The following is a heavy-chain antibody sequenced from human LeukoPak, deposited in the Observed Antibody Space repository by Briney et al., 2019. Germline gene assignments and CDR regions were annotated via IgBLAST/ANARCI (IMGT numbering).Heavy chain of an antibody. J-gene: IGHJ4*02. D-gene: IGHD2-15*01. Sequence: GASVKVSCKASGGTFSSYAISWVRQAPGQGLEWMGGIIPIFGTANYAQKFQGRVTITADKSTSTAYMELRSLRSDDTAVYYCARDPWLYCSGGSCYPRFWVTRPLPLLDYWGQGTLVTVSS. CDR3: ARDPWLYCSGGSCYPRFWVTRPLPLLDY. CDR2: IIPIFGTA. V-gene: IGHV1-69*06. CDR1: GGTFSSYA.